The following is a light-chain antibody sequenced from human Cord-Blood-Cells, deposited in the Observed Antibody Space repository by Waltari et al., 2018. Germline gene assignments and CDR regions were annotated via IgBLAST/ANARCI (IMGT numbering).Light chain of an antibody. CDR1: QSVLYSSNNNNY. V-gene: IGKV4-1*01. CDR2: WAS. J-gene: IGKJ1*01. CDR3: QQYYSTPWT. Sequence: DIVMTQYPDSLAVSLGERATINCKSSQSVLYSSNNNNYLAWYQQKPGKPPKLLIYWASTRESGVPDRFSGSGSGTDFTLTISSLQAEDVAVYYCQQYYSTPWTFGQGTKVEIK.